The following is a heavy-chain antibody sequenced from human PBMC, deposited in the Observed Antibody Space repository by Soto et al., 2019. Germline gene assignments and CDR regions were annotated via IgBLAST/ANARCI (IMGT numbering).Heavy chain of an antibody. V-gene: IGHV3-21*01. J-gene: IGHJ4*02. CDR3: ARDSTTGTRGCFDY. CDR1: GFAFSTYN. Sequence: GGSLRLSCTSSGFAFSTYNMTWVRQAPGKGLEWVSLISGDTDTYYSDSLRGRFIVSRGSAKNSLRLQMNGLRAEDTAVYYCARDSTTGTRGCFDYWGQGTLVTVSS. CDR2: ISGDTDT. D-gene: IGHD1-1*01.